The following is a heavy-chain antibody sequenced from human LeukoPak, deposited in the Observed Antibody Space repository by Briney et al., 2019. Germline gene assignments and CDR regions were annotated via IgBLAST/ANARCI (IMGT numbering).Heavy chain of an antibody. Sequence: GGSLRLSCAASGFIFSSYGMNWVRQAPGRGLEWVAIIWFDGSNKYYADSVKGRFTISRDNAQNSLYLQMNSLRAEDTALYYCSRGAGGTYSYWGQGTLVTVSS. CDR3: SRGAGGTYSY. J-gene: IGHJ4*02. D-gene: IGHD1-26*01. V-gene: IGHV3-33*01. CDR1: GFIFSSYG. CDR2: IWFDGSNK.